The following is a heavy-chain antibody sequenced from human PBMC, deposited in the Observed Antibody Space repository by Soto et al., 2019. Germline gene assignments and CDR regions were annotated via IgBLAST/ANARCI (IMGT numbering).Heavy chain of an antibody. Sequence: GESLKISCKGSGYSFTSYWIGWVRQMPGKGLEWMGIVYPDDSYIRYSPSFQGQVTISADKSITTAYLQWSSLKASDTAMYYCAALTGATFHWGQGTLVTVSS. CDR3: AALTGATFH. V-gene: IGHV5-51*01. D-gene: IGHD1-20*01. CDR1: GYSFTSYW. J-gene: IGHJ4*02. CDR2: VYPDDSYI.